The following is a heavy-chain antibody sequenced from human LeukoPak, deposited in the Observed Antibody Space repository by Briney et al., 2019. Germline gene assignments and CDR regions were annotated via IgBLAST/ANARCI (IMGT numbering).Heavy chain of an antibody. J-gene: IGHJ4*02. D-gene: IGHD2-15*01. CDR2: ISSSGSTI. V-gene: IGHV3-11*01. CDR3: ARLSCSGGTCYSSRGNFDY. Sequence: GGSLRLSCAASGFTFSDYYMSWIRQAPGKGLEWVSYISSSGSTIYYADSVKGRFTISRDNAKNSLYLQMNSLRAEDTAVYYCARLSCSGGTCYSSRGNFDYWGQGTLVTVSS. CDR1: GFTFSDYY.